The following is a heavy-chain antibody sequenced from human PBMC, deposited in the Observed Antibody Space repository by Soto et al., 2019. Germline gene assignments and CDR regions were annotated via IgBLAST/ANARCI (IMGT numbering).Heavy chain of an antibody. J-gene: IGHJ3*02. V-gene: IGHV3-23*01. CDR2: ISGSGGST. Sequence: EVQLLESEGGLVQPGGSLRLSCAASGFTFSSYAMSWVRQAPGKGLEWTSAISGSGGSTYYADSVKGRFTISRDNSKNTLYLQMNSLRAEDTAVYYCAKTGGSRGDIVVVVAALSSTADAFDIWGQGTMVTVSS. D-gene: IGHD2-15*01. CDR3: AKTGGSRGDIVVVVAALSSTADAFDI. CDR1: GFTFSSYA.